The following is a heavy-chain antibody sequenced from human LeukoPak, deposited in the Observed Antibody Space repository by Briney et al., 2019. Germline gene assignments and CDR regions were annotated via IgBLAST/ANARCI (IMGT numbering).Heavy chain of an antibody. CDR3: ARPSNYGGNSEFDY. D-gene: IGHD4-23*01. J-gene: IGHJ4*02. V-gene: IGHV3-7*01. Sequence: GGSLRLSCAASGFTFSSQWMSWVRQAPGKGLEWVANVNQGGTGKYYVDSVKGRFTISRDNSKNTLYLQMNSLRAEDTAVYYCARPSNYGGNSEFDYWGQGTLVTVSS. CDR1: GFTFSSQW. CDR2: VNQGGTGK.